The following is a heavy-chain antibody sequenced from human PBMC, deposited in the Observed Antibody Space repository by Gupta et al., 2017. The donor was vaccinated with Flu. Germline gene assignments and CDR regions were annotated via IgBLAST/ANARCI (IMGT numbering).Heavy chain of an antibody. CDR2: IIPIFGTA. V-gene: IGHV1-69*01. D-gene: IGHD5-12*01. CDR3: ARDPRRDGYNSYYYYGMDV. J-gene: IGHJ6*02. Sequence: VRQAPGQGREGRGGIIPIFGTANYEQKFQGRVTITADESTSTAYMERSSLRSEDTAVYYCARDPRRDGYNSYYYYGMDVWGQGTTVTVSS.